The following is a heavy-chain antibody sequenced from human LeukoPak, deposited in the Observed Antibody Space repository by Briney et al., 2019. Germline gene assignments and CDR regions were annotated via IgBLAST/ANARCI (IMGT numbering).Heavy chain of an antibody. CDR1: GFTFSSYW. CDR2: IKQDGSEK. D-gene: IGHD3-3*01. V-gene: IGHV3-7*03. CDR3: AKVDGWSGYSYFDY. Sequence: GGSLRLSCAASGFTFSSYWMSWVRQAPGKGLEWVANIKQDGSEKYYVDSVKGRFTISRDNSKNTLYLQMNSLRAEDTAVYYCAKVDGWSGYSYFDYWGQGTLVTVSS. J-gene: IGHJ4*02.